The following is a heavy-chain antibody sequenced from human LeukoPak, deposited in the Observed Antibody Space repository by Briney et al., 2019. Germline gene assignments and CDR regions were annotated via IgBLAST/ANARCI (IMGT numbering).Heavy chain of an antibody. CDR2: MNPNSGNT. V-gene: IGHV1-8*03. D-gene: IGHD6-19*01. Sequence: ASVKVSCKASGYTFTSYDINWVRQATGQGLEWMGWMNPNSGNTGYAQKFQGRVTITRNTSISTAYMELSSLRSEDTAVYYCARGTGGLVHYYHYMDVWGKGTTVTVSS. J-gene: IGHJ6*03. CDR3: ARGTGGLVHYYHYMDV. CDR1: GYTFTSYD.